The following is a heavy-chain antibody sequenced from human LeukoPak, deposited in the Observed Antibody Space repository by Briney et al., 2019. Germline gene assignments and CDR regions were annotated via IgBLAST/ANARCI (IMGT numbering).Heavy chain of an antibody. CDR1: GFTFSNYG. D-gene: IGHD6-6*01. CDR2: ISSDGSKK. V-gene: IGHV3-30*18. Sequence: GGSLRLSCAASGFTFSNYGMHWVRQAPGKGLEWVAVISSDGSKKYYADSVKGRFTISRDNSKNTLYLQMNSLRAEDTAVYYCAKDPISSTAARRFDYWGQGTLVTVSS. J-gene: IGHJ4*02. CDR3: AKDPISSTAARRFDY.